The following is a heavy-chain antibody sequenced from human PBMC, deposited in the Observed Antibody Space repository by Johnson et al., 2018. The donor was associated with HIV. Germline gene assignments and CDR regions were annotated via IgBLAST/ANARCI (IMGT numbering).Heavy chain of an antibody. V-gene: IGHV3-20*04. D-gene: IGHD3-3*01. CDR2: INWNGGST. Sequence: VQLVESGGGVERPGGSLRLSCATSGFTFDDYGMSWVRQVPGKGLEWVSGINWNGGSTGYADSVKGRFTISRDNAKNSLYLQMNSLRAEDTALYYCARRGFGTASDAFDMWGQGTMVIVSS. CDR1: GFTFDDYG. J-gene: IGHJ3*02. CDR3: ARRGFGTASDAFDM.